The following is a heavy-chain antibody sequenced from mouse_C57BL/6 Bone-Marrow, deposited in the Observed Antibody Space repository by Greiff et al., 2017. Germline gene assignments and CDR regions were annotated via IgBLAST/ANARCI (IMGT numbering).Heavy chain of an antibody. CDR1: GYTFTDYY. CDR2: INPNNGGT. CDR3: ARDSNYYGSSYYAMDY. Sequence: VQLQQSGPELVKPGASVKISCKASGYTFTDYYMNWVKQSHGKSLEWIGDINPNNGGTSYNQKFKGKATLTVDKSSSTAYMELRSLTSEDSAVYYCARDSNYYGSSYYAMDYWGQGTSVTVSS. V-gene: IGHV1-26*01. J-gene: IGHJ4*01. D-gene: IGHD1-1*01.